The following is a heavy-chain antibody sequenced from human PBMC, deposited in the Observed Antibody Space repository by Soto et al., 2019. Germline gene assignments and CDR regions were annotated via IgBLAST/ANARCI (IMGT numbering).Heavy chain of an antibody. D-gene: IGHD3-10*02. Sequence: GASVKVSYKASGGTFSSYAMSWVRQAPGQGLEWMGGIIPIFGTANYAQKFQGRVTITADESTSTAYMELSSLRSEDTAVYYCARHEVMLGYNWFDPWGQGTLVTV. CDR3: ARHEVMLGYNWFDP. CDR1: GGTFSSYA. CDR2: IIPIFGTA. J-gene: IGHJ5*02. V-gene: IGHV1-69*13.